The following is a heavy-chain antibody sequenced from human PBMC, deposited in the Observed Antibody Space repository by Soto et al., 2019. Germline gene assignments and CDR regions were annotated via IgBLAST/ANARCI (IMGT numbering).Heavy chain of an antibody. Sequence: EVQLLESGGGLVQPGGSLRLSCAASGFTFSIYAMSWVRQAPGKGLEWVSTISGSGGSTYYADSVEGRCTISRDNSDNTLYLQMSSLRAEHTAIFYCAKDQKFASGRYYFSYFDYWGQGSLVTVSS. J-gene: IGHJ4*02. D-gene: IGHD3-10*01. V-gene: IGHV3-23*01. CDR3: AKDQKFASGRYYFSYFDY. CDR1: GFTFSIYA. CDR2: ISGSGGST.